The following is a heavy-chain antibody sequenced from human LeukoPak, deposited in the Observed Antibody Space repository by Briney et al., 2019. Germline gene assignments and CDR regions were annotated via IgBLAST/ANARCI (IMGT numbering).Heavy chain of an antibody. CDR2: MNPNSGNR. CDR1: GYTFTNYD. Sequence: ASVTVSFKSSGYTFTNYDINWVRHADAQGLEWMGWMNPNSGNRGYAHKFQGRVTMTRDSSITTASMELSSLRAEDTAIYYCARRPAVAGTLPDYWGQGTLVTVSS. CDR3: ARRPAVAGTLPDY. J-gene: IGHJ4*02. V-gene: IGHV1-8*01. D-gene: IGHD6-19*01.